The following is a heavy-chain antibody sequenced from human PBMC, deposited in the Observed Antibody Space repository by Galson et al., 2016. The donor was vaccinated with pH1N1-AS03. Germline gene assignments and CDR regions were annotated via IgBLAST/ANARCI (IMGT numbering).Heavy chain of an antibody. CDR2: ISSSSRFI. CDR1: GFTFSTYT. J-gene: IGHJ4*02. D-gene: IGHD3-22*01. CDR3: ARDGGYSSGWIDF. V-gene: IGHV3-21*01. Sequence: PRLSCAASGFTFSTYTMNWVRQAPGKGLEWVAYISSSSRFIYYADAVQGRFTISKDSPKNSVYLHMNGLRADDTAVYYCARDGGYSSGWIDFWGQGTLVSVSS.